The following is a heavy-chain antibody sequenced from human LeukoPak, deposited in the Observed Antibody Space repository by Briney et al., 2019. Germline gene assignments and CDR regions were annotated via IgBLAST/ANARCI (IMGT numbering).Heavy chain of an antibody. CDR1: GYTFTSCD. J-gene: IGHJ5*02. D-gene: IGHD6-6*01. CDR2: MNPNSGNT. Sequence: GASVKVSCKASGYTFTSCDINWVRQATGQGLEWMGWMNPNSGNTGYAQKFQGRVTMTRNTSISTAYMELSSLRSEDTAVYYCARVVAARLYNWFDPWGQGTLVTVSS. CDR3: ARVVAARLYNWFDP. V-gene: IGHV1-8*01.